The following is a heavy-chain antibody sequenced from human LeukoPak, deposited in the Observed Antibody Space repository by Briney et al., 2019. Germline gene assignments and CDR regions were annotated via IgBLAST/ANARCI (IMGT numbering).Heavy chain of an antibody. CDR3: ARHDYGGNSGDY. CDR1: GFTFGDYV. D-gene: IGHD4-23*01. J-gene: IGHJ4*02. Sequence: GGSLRLSCTGFGFTFGDYVVNWVRQAPGKGLEWVSYIGTTTSTIYYADSVKGRFTISRDNAKNSLYLQMNSLRDEDTAVYYCARHDYGGNSGDYWGQGTLVTVSS. V-gene: IGHV3-48*02. CDR2: IGTTTSTI.